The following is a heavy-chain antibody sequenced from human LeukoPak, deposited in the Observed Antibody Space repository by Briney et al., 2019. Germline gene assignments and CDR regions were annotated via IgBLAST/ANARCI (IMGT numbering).Heavy chain of an antibody. Sequence: SETLSLTCTVSGDSISSSSYYWGWIRQPPGKGLEWIGSIYYSGSTYYNPSLKSRVTISVDTSKNQFSLKLSSVTAADTAVYYCVPAATVPNWFDPWGQGTLVTVSS. CDR1: GDSISSSSYY. D-gene: IGHD4-17*01. CDR3: VPAATVPNWFDP. J-gene: IGHJ5*02. V-gene: IGHV4-39*01. CDR2: IYYSGST.